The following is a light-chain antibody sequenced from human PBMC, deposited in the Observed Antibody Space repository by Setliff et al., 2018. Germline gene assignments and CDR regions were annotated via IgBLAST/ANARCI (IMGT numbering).Light chain of an antibody. Sequence: QSVLTQPASVSGSPGQSITISCTGTSSDVGGYNYVSWYQQHPGKAPKLMIYDVSKRPSGVSNRFSGSKSGNTASLTVSGLQAEDEADYYCCSYTGRSYVFGSGTKVTVL. CDR3: CSYTGRSYV. CDR2: DVS. V-gene: IGLV2-14*01. CDR1: SSDVGGYNY. J-gene: IGLJ1*01.